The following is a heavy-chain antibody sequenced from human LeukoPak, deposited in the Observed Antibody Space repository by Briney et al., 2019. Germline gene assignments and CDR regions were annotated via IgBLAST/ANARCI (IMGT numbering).Heavy chain of an antibody. CDR1: GGSISGSAYY. D-gene: IGHD4-23*01. J-gene: IGHJ4*02. CDR3: ARTPYGANSCADY. CDR2: IYYTGSMYYNPSSGTT. V-gene: IGHV4-39*07. Sequence: NPSETLSLTCTVSGGSISGSAYYWGWIRQPPGKGLEWIGSIYYTGSMYYNPSSGTTYYNPSLKSRVTISLDTSKNQFSLKVTSVTAADTAVYYCARTPYGANSCADYWGQGSLVTVSS.